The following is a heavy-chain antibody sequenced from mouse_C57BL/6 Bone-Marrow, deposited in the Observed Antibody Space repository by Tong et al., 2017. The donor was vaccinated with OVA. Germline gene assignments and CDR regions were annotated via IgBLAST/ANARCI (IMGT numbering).Heavy chain of an antibody. Sequence: SGFTFSDYYMYWVRQTPEKRLEWVATISDGGSYTYYPASVKGLFTISSDNAKKILDLQMSSMKSEEAGRYDCARDDSSGYDAMDYWGQGTSVTVSA. J-gene: IGHJ4*01. CDR2: ISDGGSYT. D-gene: IGHD3-2*01. V-gene: IGHV5-4*02. CDR3: ARDDSSGYDAMDY. CDR1: GFTFSDYY.